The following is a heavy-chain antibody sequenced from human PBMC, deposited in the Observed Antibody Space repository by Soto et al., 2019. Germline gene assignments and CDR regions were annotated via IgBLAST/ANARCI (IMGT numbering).Heavy chain of an antibody. CDR1: GFTFSSYG. V-gene: IGHV3-30*03. Sequence: PGGSLRLSCAASGFTFSSYGMHWVRQAPGKGLEWVAVISYDGSNKYYADSVKGRFTISRDNSKNTLYLQMNSLRAEDTAVYYCARGIPGYCGGATCYSGWFDPWGQGTLVTVSS. D-gene: IGHD2-15*01. CDR3: ARGIPGYCGGATCYSGWFDP. CDR2: ISYDGSNK. J-gene: IGHJ5*02.